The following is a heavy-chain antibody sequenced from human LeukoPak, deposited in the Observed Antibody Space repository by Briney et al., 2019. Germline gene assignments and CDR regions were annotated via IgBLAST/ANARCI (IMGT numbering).Heavy chain of an antibody. CDR3: AKDIYGGNSAGQFDY. CDR1: GFTFSVYS. J-gene: IGHJ4*02. V-gene: IGHV3-23*01. Sequence: GGSLRLSCAASGFTFSVYSMTWARQAPGKGLEWVSAISGSGASTYYADSVKGRFTISRDNSKNTLSLQMNSLRAEDTAVYHCAKDIYGGNSAGQFDYWGQGTLVTVSS. D-gene: IGHD4-23*01. CDR2: ISGSGAST.